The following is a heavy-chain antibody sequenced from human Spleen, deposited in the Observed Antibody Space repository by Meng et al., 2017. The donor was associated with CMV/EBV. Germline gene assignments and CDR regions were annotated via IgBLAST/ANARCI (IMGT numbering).Heavy chain of an antibody. Sequence: GGSLRLSCAASGFTFSSYSMNWVRQAPGKGLEWVSSISSSSSYIYYADSVKGRFTISRDNAKNSLYLQMNSLRAEDTAVYYCASVGNYYDSSGPLDYWGQGTLVTVSS. J-gene: IGHJ4*02. CDR2: ISSSSSYI. V-gene: IGHV3-21*01. D-gene: IGHD3-22*01. CDR3: ASVGNYYDSSGPLDY. CDR1: GFTFSSYS.